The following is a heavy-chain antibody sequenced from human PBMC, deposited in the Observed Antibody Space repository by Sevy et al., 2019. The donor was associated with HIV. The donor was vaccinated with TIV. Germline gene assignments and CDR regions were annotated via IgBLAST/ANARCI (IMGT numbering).Heavy chain of an antibody. Sequence: GGSLRLSCAASGFTFSNYAMSWVRQAPGKGLEWVSAIPSSHNITYYAESVKGRFTSSRDNSKNTLYLEMNSLRADDTAVYYCVKKRGLGGSYSGMDVWGQGTTVTVSS. CDR2: IPSSHNIT. D-gene: IGHD1-26*01. J-gene: IGHJ6*01. CDR1: GFTFSNYA. V-gene: IGHV3-23*01. CDR3: VKKRGLGGSYSGMDV.